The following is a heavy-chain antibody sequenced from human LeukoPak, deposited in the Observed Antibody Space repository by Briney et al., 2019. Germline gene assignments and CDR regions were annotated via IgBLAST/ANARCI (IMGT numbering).Heavy chain of an antibody. V-gene: IGHV3-21*01. CDR1: GFTFSSYS. J-gene: IGHJ3*02. D-gene: IGHD6-13*01. CDR3: ARDRPXYPGIAAAGDKDAFDI. Sequence: PGGSLRLSCAASGFTFSSYSMKWVRQAAGKGMEWVSSISSSSSYIYYAHSLQSLFTISTDNANNSLYLQMNSLRAEDTAVYDCARDRPXYPGIAAAGDKDAFDIWGQGTMVTVSS. CDR2: ISSSSSYI.